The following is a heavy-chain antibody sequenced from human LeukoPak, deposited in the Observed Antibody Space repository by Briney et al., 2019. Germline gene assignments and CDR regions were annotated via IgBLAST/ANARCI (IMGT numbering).Heavy chain of an antibody. CDR1: GFTFSSYG. CDR2: ISYDGSNK. V-gene: IGHV3-30*03. J-gene: IGHJ4*02. D-gene: IGHD3-22*01. Sequence: PGGSLRLSCAASGFTFSSYGMHWVRQAPGKGLEWVAVISYDGSNKYYADSVKGRFTISRDNAKNSLYLQMNSLRAEDTAVYYCARDVYYYDSSGYYDYWGQGTLVTVSS. CDR3: ARDVYYYDSSGYYDY.